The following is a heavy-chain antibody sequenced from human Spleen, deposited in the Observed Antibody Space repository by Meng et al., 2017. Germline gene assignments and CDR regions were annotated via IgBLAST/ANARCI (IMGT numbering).Heavy chain of an antibody. CDR2: IVSDGGIT. D-gene: IGHD3-3*01. CDR3: ARDLAWVLFDY. Sequence: ESRQGLVKPSQTLSLPCSVSGGSISSGYYYWSWIRQHPGKGLEWISRIVSDGGITTYADSVKGRFTVSRDNAKNTLYLQMNSLGADDTAVYYCARDLAWVLFDYWGQGALVTVSS. CDR1: GGSISSGYYY. J-gene: IGHJ4*02. V-gene: IGHV3-74*01.